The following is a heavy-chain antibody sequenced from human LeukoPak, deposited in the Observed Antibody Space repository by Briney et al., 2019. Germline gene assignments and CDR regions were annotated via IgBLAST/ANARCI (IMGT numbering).Heavy chain of an antibody. CDR1: GGSISRSSYY. Sequence: SETLSLTCTVSGGSISRSSYYWGWIRQPPGKGLEWIGSIYYSGSTYYNPSLKSRVTISVDTSKNQFSLKLSSVTAADTAVYYCARKVSEPYWNPDYWGQGTLVTVSS. V-gene: IGHV4-39*01. D-gene: IGHD1-1*01. J-gene: IGHJ4*02. CDR2: IYYSGST. CDR3: ARKVSEPYWNPDY.